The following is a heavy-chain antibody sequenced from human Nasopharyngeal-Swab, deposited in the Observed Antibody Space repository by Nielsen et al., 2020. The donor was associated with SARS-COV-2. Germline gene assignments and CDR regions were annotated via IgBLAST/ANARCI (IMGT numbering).Heavy chain of an antibody. J-gene: IGHJ3*02. Sequence: VRQMPGKGLEWMGRIDPSDSYTNYSPSFQGHVTISADKSISTAYLQWSSLKASDIAMYYCASRRFEYSSDPSRAFDIWGQGTMVTVSS. V-gene: IGHV5-10-1*01. CDR2: IDPSDSYT. CDR3: ASRRFEYSSDPSRAFDI. D-gene: IGHD6-6*01.